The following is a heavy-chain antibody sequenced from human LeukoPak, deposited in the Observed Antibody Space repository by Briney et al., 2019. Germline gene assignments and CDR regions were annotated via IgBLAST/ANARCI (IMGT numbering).Heavy chain of an antibody. D-gene: IGHD4-11*01. V-gene: IGHV1-18*01. CDR3: ARVTYSNYVGYYYYYGMDV. Sequence: GASVKVSCKASGYTFTSYGISWVRQAPGQGLEWMGWISAYNGNTNYAQKLQGRVTMTTDTSTSTAYMELRSPRSDDTAVYYCARVTYSNYVGYYYYYGMDVWGQGTTVTVSS. J-gene: IGHJ6*02. CDR2: ISAYNGNT. CDR1: GYTFTSYG.